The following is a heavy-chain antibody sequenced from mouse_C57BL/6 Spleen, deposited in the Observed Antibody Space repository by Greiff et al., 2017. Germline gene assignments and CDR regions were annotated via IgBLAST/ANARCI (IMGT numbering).Heavy chain of an antibody. CDR2: INPGSGGT. CDR3: ARSYGGCDGGAMDC. D-gene: IGHD1-1*02. J-gene: IGHJ4*01. Sequence: QVQLQQSGAELVRPGTSVKVSCKASGYAFTNYLIEWVKQRPGQGLEWIGVINPGSGGTNYNEKFKGKATLTADKSSSAAYMQLSSLTSEDSAVYFCARSYGGCDGGAMDCWGQGTSVTVSS. CDR1: GYAFTNYL. V-gene: IGHV1-54*01.